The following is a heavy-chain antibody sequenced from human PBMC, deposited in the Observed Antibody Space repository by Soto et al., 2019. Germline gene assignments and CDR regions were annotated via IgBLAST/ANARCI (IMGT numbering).Heavy chain of an antibody. V-gene: IGHV3-30*18. CDR2: ISYDGSNK. CDR1: GFTFSRYG. J-gene: IGHJ5*02. Sequence: QVQLVESGGGVVQPGRSLRLSCAASGFTFSRYGMHWDRQAPGKGLERVAVISYDGSNKYYADSVNGRFTISRDNSKNTLYLQMISLRAEDTAVYYCAKDVLDRFSCGWSGAYWCDPCCQGTLVTVSS. CDR3: AKDVLDRFSCGWSGAYWCDP. D-gene: IGHD6-19*01.